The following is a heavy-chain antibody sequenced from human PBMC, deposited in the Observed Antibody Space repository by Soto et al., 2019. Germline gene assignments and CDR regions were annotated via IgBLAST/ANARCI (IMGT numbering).Heavy chain of an antibody. V-gene: IGHV4-61*08. J-gene: IGHJ5*02. CDR1: GGYVSSGDYY. CDR2: IYYSGST. CDR3: ARARVVEKVPAAIELQGGWFDP. Sequence: PSETLSLTCTVSGGYVSSGDYYGIWIRQPPGKVLEWIGYIYYSGSTNYNPSLKSRVTISVDTSKNQFSLKLSSVTAADTAVYYCARARVVEKVPAAIELQGGWFDPWGQGTLVTVSS. D-gene: IGHD2-2*01.